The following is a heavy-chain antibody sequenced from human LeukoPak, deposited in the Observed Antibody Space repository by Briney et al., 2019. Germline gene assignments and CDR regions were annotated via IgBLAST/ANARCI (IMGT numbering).Heavy chain of an antibody. D-gene: IGHD3-22*01. Sequence: GGSLRLSRATSGCTFSSYWMSWVRQAPGKGLEWVANIKEDGSEKYYVDSVKGRFTIARDNAKNSLSLQLNSLRAEDTAVYYCTRDHDSTPFDYWGQGTLVTVSS. CDR2: IKEDGSEK. J-gene: IGHJ4*02. CDR3: TRDHDSTPFDY. CDR1: GCTFSSYW. V-gene: IGHV3-7*05.